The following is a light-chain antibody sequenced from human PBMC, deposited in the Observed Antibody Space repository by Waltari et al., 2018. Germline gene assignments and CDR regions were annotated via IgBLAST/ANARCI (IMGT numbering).Light chain of an antibody. CDR3: NSRDSSGNLVV. CDR1: SLRSYY. J-gene: IGLJ2*01. V-gene: IGLV3-19*01. Sequence: SSELTQDPAVSVALGQTVRITCQGDSLRSYYASWYQQKPGQAPVRVIDGKNNRPTGIPDRISGSSSGNTAYLTITGAQAEDEADYYCNSRDSSGNLVVFGGGTKLTVL. CDR2: GKN.